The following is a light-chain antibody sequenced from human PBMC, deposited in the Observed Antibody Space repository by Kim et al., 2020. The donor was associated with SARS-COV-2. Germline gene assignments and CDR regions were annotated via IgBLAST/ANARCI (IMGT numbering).Light chain of an antibody. CDR2: RDS. Sequence: VAMRQTTRITCGGNNIGSKNVHWYQQKPGQAPVLVIYRDSTRPSGIPERFSGSNSGNTATLTISRAKAGDEADYYCQVWDSSTVVFGGGTQLTVL. CDR3: QVWDSSTVV. J-gene: IGLJ2*01. V-gene: IGLV3-9*01. CDR1: NIGSKN.